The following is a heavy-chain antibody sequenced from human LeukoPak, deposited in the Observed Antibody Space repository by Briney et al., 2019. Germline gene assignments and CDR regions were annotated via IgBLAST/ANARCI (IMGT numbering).Heavy chain of an antibody. V-gene: IGHV4-59*01. J-gene: IGHJ6*02. Sequence: SETLSLTCTVSGGSISSYYWSWIRQPPGKGLEWIRYIYYSGSTNYNPSLKSRVTISVDTSKNQFSLKLSSVTAADTAVYYCARVGSSGSHKYYYYYGMDVWGQGTTVTVSS. CDR3: ARVGSSGSHKYYYYYGMDV. D-gene: IGHD6-19*01. CDR2: IYYSGST. CDR1: GGSISSYY.